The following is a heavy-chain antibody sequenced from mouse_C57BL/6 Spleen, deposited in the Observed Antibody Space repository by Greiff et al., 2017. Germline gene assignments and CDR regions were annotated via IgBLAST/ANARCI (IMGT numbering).Heavy chain of an antibody. CDR2: IYPGSGST. Sequence: QVQLQQPGAELVKPGASVKMSCKASGYTFTSYWITWVKQRPGQGLEWIGDIYPGSGSTNYNEKFKSKATLTVDKSSSTAYMQLSSLTSEDSAVDYCARITTVVADYWCQGTSFTVSS. J-gene: IGHJ4*01. CDR3: ARITTVVADY. V-gene: IGHV1-55*01. D-gene: IGHD1-1*01. CDR1: GYTFTSYW.